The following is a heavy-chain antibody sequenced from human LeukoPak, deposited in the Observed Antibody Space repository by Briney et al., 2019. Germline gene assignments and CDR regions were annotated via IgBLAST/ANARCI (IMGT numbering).Heavy chain of an antibody. CDR3: ARVLSGRGSLYSYYYYMDV. D-gene: IGHD3-10*01. CDR1: GFTVSSNY. Sequence: GGSLRLSCAASGFTVSSNYMIWVRKAPGKGLEWSSVIYSGGRTYYVDSVKGRFTISRDISKNTLYLQMNSLRAEDTAVYYCARVLSGRGSLYSYYYYMDVWGKGTTVTISS. CDR2: IYSGGRT. J-gene: IGHJ6*03. V-gene: IGHV3-53*01.